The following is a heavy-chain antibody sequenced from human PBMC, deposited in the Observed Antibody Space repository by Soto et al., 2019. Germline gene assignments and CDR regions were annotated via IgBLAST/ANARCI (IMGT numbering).Heavy chain of an antibody. D-gene: IGHD3-10*01. CDR2: IYPGDSAT. CDR3: ARPRSGGVRLDSTGMEV. CDR1: GWSVSSSS. V-gene: IGHV5-51*01. Sequence: PGQSLPQPCRRSGWSVSSSSMAAVRQIPGKGLEWLGIIYPGDSATRYSPAFQGQVTISADKSISTAYLQWRSLRASDTAMYYFARPRSGGVRLDSTGMEVWGHGTTVT. J-gene: IGHJ6*01.